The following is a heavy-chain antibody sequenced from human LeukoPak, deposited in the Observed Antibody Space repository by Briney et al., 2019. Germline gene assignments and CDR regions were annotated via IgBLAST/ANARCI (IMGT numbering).Heavy chain of an antibody. CDR2: INPGSSDT. V-gene: IGHV1-2*06. Sequence: ASVKVSCKASGYTFNDYFLHWVRQAPGQGLDGMGRINPGSSDTYLAQSFQGRVTVTSDTSIATAYMELSGLASDDTAVYYCARDLSSTDHWELDHGGQGTLVTVSS. J-gene: IGHJ4*02. D-gene: IGHD2/OR15-2a*01. CDR3: ARDLSSTDHWELDH. CDR1: GYTFNDYF.